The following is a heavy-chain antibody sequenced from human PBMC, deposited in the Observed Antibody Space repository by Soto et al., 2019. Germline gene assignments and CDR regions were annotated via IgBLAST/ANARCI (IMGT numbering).Heavy chain of an antibody. V-gene: IGHV4-34*01. Sequence: SETLSLTCAVSGGSISGDYWSWIRQPPGKGLEWIGEINHSGSTNYNPSLKSRVTISVDTSKNQFSLKLSSVTAADTAVYYCARGLSIAARYGYWGQGTLVTVSS. CDR2: INHSGST. D-gene: IGHD6-6*01. CDR3: ARGLSIAARYGY. CDR1: GGSISGDY. J-gene: IGHJ4*02.